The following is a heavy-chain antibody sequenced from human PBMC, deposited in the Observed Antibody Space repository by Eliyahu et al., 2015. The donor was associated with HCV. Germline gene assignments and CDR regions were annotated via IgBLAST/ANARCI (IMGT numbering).Heavy chain of an antibody. CDR2: IYYSGST. CDR1: XGSISSSSYY. V-gene: IGHV4-39*01. D-gene: IGHD3-10*01. Sequence: QLQLQESGPGLVKPSETLSLTCTVSXGSISSSSYYWGWIRQPPGKGLEWIGSIYYSGSTSYNPSLKSRVTISVDTSKNRFSLKLSSLTAADTAVYYCARHIGGSYYGIDVWGQGTTVTVSS. CDR3: ARHIGGSYYGIDV. J-gene: IGHJ6*02.